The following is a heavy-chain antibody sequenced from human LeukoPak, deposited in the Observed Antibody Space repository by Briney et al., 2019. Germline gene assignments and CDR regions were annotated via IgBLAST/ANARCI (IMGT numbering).Heavy chain of an antibody. Sequence: ASVKVSCKASGYTFTSYYMHWVRQAPGQGLEWMGIINPSGGSTNYAQKFQGRVTMTGDMSASTVYMELTSLRSEDAAVYYCSRDPRHNDYWGQGTLVTVSS. J-gene: IGHJ4*02. CDR3: SRDPRHNDY. CDR1: GYTFTSYY. CDR2: INPSGGST. V-gene: IGHV1-46*01.